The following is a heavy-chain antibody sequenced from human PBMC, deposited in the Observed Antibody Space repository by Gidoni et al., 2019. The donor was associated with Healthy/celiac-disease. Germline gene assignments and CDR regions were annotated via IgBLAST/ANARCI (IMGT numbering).Heavy chain of an antibody. Sequence: EVQLLESGGGLVQPGGSLRLSCAASGFTFRSYAMSWVRQAPGKGLEWVSAMSGRGGSTYYADSGKGRFTISRDNSKNTLYLQMNSLRAEDTAVYYCAKEGIAVAAFDYWGQGTLVTVSS. CDR2: MSGRGGST. CDR3: AKEGIAVAAFDY. J-gene: IGHJ4*02. D-gene: IGHD6-19*01. V-gene: IGHV3-23*01. CDR1: GFTFRSYA.